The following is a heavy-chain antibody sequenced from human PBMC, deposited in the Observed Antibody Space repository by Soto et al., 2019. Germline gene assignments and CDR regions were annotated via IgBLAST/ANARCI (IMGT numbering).Heavy chain of an antibody. V-gene: IGHV3-23*01. CDR1: GFTLSNYA. CDR3: ARVVRYFDPPYGMDV. D-gene: IGHD3-9*01. Sequence: EGQLLESGEGLVQPAGSLKLSCAASGFTLSNYAISRVRQAPGKGLEWVSGIGGSGSNTYYADSVKGRFTISRDNSKNTLFLRMNSLRAEDTAEYYCARVVRYFDPPYGMDVWGQGTTVTVSS. J-gene: IGHJ6*02. CDR2: IGGSGSNT.